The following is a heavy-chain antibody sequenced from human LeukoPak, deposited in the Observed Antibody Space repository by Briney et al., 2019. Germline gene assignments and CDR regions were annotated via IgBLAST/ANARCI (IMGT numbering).Heavy chain of an antibody. Sequence: ASVKVSCKASGYTFTTYGITWVRQAPGQGLEWMGWISAYNGDTNYAQKLQGRVTMTTDTSTSTAFMELRSLRSDDTAVYYCARDDLTPQGVRPDDAFDIWGQGTMVTVSS. CDR1: GYTFTTYG. V-gene: IGHV1-18*01. J-gene: IGHJ3*02. D-gene: IGHD2-21*01. CDR2: ISAYNGDT. CDR3: ARDDLTPQGVRPDDAFDI.